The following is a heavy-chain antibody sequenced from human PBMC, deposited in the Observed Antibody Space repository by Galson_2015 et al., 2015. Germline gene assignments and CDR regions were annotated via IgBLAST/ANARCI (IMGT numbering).Heavy chain of an antibody. CDR3: ARDPLGYYDSSGYQLGGAFDI. CDR2: K. V-gene: IGHV3-30*01. D-gene: IGHD3-22*01. J-gene: IGHJ3*02. Sequence: KYYADSVKGRFTISRDNSKNTLYLQMNSLRAEDTAVYYCARDPLGYYDSSGYQLGGAFDIWGQGTMVTVSS.